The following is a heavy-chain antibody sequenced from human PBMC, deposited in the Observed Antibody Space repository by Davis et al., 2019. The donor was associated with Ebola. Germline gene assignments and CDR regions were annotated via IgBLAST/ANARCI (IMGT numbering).Heavy chain of an antibody. CDR3: ARARIGGSYFDY. Sequence: ASVQVSCKASGYTFTSYGISWVRQAPGQGLEWMGWISAYNGNTNYAQKLQGRVTMTTDTSTSTAYMELRSLRSDDTAVYYCARARIGGSYFDYWGQGTLVTVSS. CDR1: GYTFTSYG. V-gene: IGHV1-18*01. D-gene: IGHD1-26*01. CDR2: ISAYNGNT. J-gene: IGHJ4*02.